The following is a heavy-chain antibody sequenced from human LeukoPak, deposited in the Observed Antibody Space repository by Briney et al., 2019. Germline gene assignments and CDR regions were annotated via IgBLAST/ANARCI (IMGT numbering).Heavy chain of an antibody. J-gene: IGHJ3*02. CDR2: MNPNSGNT. CDR1: GSTFPTYD. V-gene: IGHV1-8*01. Sequence: ASVQVSCNASGSTFPTYDINWVRQATGQGLEWMGWMNPNSGNTGYAQKFQGRVTMTRNTSICTAYMELSSLRSEDTAVYYCARGREYDFWSGYNDAFDIWGQGTMVTVSS. D-gene: IGHD3-3*01. CDR3: ARGREYDFWSGYNDAFDI.